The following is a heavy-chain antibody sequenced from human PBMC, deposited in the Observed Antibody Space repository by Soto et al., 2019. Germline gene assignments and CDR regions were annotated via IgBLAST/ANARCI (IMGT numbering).Heavy chain of an antibody. CDR1: GGSISSGGYY. CDR3: ARAPIVVVPAAISGAFDI. CDR2: IYYSGST. V-gene: IGHV4-31*03. J-gene: IGHJ3*02. Sequence: QVQLQESGPGLVKPPQTLSLTCTVSGGSISSGGYYWSWIRQHPGKGLEWIGYIYYSGSTYYNPSLKSRVTISVDTSKNQFSLKLSSVTAADTAVYYCARAPIVVVPAAISGAFDIWGQGTMVTVSS. D-gene: IGHD2-2*01.